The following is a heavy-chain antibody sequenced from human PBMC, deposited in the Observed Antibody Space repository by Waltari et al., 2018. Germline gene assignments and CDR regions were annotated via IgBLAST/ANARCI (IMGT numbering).Heavy chain of an antibody. CDR1: GFTFDDFA. J-gene: IGHJ4*02. Sequence: EVQLVESGGGLVKPGRSLRLPCAASGFTFDDFAMHWVRQAPGKGLEWVSGISWNSGSIGYADSVKGRFTISRDNAKNSLYLQMNSLRAEDTALYYCAKDLVGAKWGGFDYWGQGTLVTVSS. V-gene: IGHV3-9*01. CDR3: AKDLVGAKWGGFDY. D-gene: IGHD1-26*01. CDR2: ISWNSGSI.